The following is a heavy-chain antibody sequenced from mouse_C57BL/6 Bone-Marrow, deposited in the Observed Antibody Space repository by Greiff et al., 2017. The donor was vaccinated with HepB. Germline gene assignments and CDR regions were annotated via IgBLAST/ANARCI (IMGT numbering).Heavy chain of an antibody. CDR2: IRSKSNNYAT. Sequence: EVQLQESGGGLVQPKGSLKLSCAASGFSFNTYAMNWVRQAPGKGLEWVARIRSKSNNYATYYADSVKDRFTISRDDSESMLYLQMNNLKTEDTAMYYCVRRHYDYDYYAMDYWGQGTSVTVSS. D-gene: IGHD2-4*01. CDR3: VRRHYDYDYYAMDY. V-gene: IGHV10-1*01. J-gene: IGHJ4*01. CDR1: GFSFNTYA.